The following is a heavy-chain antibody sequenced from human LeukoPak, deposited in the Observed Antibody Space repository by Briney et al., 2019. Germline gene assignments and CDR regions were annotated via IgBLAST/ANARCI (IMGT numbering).Heavy chain of an antibody. J-gene: IGHJ4*02. V-gene: IGHV3-66*01. CDR3: AKDSSGTPAADY. Sequence: GGSLRLSCTVSGFIVNSNDMNWVRQTPGKGLEWVSLIYISGITKYADSVQGRFTVSRDNSKNTLYLQMNSLRAEDTAVYYCAKDSSGTPAADYWGQGTLVTVSS. CDR1: GFIVNSND. CDR2: IYISGIT. D-gene: IGHD6-19*01.